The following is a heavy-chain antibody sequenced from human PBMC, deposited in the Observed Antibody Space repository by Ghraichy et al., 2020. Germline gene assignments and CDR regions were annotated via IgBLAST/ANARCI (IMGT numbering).Heavy chain of an antibody. D-gene: IGHD3-3*01. Sequence: SETLSLTCTVSGGSISSYYWSWIRQPPGKGLEWIGYIYYSGSTNYNPSLKSRVTISVDTSKNQFSLKLSSVTAADTAVYYCASTPGGSITIDYYGMDVWGQGTTVTVSS. CDR1: GGSISSYY. V-gene: IGHV4-59*01. J-gene: IGHJ6*02. CDR3: ASTPGGSITIDYYGMDV. CDR2: IYYSGST.